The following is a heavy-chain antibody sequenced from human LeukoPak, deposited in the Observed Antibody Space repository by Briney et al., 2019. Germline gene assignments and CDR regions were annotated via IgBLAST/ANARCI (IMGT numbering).Heavy chain of an antibody. CDR1: GFRFSNYG. CDR2: IRQYGSDT. D-gene: IGHD6-13*01. CDR3: ARASEISALDN. J-gene: IGHJ4*02. Sequence: GASLKLSCEASGFRFSNYGMSWVRQAPGKGLEWVATIRQYGSDTYYVDSVKGRFTISRDNAKKSVFLQLDSLRGEDTAVYYCARASEISALDNWGQGTLVTVSS. V-gene: IGHV3-7*05.